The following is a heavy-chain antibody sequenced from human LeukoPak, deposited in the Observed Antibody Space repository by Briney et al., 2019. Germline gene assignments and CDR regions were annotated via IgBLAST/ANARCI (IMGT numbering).Heavy chain of an antibody. J-gene: IGHJ4*02. CDR1: GGSFSGYY. Sequence: NPSETLSLTCAVYGGSFSGYYWSWIRQPPGKGLEWIGEINHSGSTNYNPSLKSRVTISVDTSKNQFSLKLSSVTAADTAVYYCARNLKRGYSVKGGFDYWGQGTLVTVSS. V-gene: IGHV4-34*01. CDR2: INHSGST. D-gene: IGHD5/OR15-5a*01. CDR3: ARNLKRGYSVKGGFDY.